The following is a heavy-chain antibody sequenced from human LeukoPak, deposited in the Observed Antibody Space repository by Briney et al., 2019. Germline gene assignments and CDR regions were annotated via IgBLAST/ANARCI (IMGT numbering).Heavy chain of an antibody. CDR3: ARDLSGSGSYYISHYYYYGMDV. CDR2: ISNDGSNK. D-gene: IGHD3-10*01. Sequence: GGSLRLSCAASGFTFSSYTMHWVRQAPGKGLEWVAVISNDGSNKYYADSVKGRFTIPRDNTKNTLYLQMNSLRAEDTAVYYCARDLSGSGSYYISHYYYYGMDVWRQGTTVTVS. V-gene: IGHV3-30*04. J-gene: IGHJ6*02. CDR1: GFTFSSYT.